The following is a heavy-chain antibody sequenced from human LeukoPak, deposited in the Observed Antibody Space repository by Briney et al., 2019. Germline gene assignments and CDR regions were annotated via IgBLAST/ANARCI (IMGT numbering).Heavy chain of an antibody. CDR2: IYYSGST. J-gene: IGHJ3*02. D-gene: IGHD3-10*01. V-gene: IGHV4-39*01. CDR1: GGSISSRSYY. CDR3: ARRAGYYGSAVAFDI. Sequence: PSETLSLTCTVSGGSISSRSYYWGWIRQPPGKGLEWIGSIYYSGSTYYNPSLKSRVTISVDTSKNRFSLKLRSVTAADTAVYYCARRAGYYGSAVAFDIWGQGTMVTVSS.